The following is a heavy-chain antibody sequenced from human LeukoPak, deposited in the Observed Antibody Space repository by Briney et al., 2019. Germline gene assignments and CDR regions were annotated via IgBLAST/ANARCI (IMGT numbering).Heavy chain of an antibody. Sequence: GASVKVSCKASGGTLSSYAISWVRQAPGQGLEWMGGIIPIFGTANYAQKFQGRVTITTDESTSTAYMELSSLRSEDTAVYYCARQRWPGPFDIWGQGTMVTVSS. J-gene: IGHJ3*02. CDR1: GGTLSSYA. V-gene: IGHV1-69*05. CDR3: ARQRWPGPFDI. D-gene: IGHD5-24*01. CDR2: IIPIFGTA.